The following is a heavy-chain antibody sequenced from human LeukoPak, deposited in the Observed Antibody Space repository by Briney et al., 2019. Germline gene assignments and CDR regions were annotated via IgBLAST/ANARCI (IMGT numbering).Heavy chain of an antibody. J-gene: IGHJ4*02. D-gene: IGHD6-13*01. CDR2: INHSGST. Sequence: SETLSLTCAVYGGSFSGYYWSWIRQPPGKGLEWIGEINHSGSTNYNPSLKSRVTISVDTSKNQFSLKLSSVTAADTAVYYCARAPDRYCSSWYYFDYWGQGTLVTVSS. CDR1: GGSFSGYY. V-gene: IGHV4-34*01. CDR3: ARAPDRYCSSWYYFDY.